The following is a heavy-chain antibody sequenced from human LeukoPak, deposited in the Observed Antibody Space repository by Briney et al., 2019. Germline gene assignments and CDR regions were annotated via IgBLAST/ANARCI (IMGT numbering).Heavy chain of an antibody. CDR1: GYTFTSYG. D-gene: IGHD4-17*01. CDR3: ARESRYPTTVSFDI. V-gene: IGHV1-18*01. CDR2: ISAYNGNT. J-gene: IGHJ3*02. Sequence: ASVKVSCKASGYTFTSYGISWVRQAPGQGLEWMGWISAYNGNTNYAQKLQGRVTMTTDTSTSTAYMELRSLRSDDTAVYYCARESRYPTTVSFDIWGQGTMVTVSS.